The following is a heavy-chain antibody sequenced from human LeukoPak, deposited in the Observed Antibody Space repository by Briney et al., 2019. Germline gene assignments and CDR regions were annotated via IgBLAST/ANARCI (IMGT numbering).Heavy chain of an antibody. Sequence: PGGSLRLSCAASGFTFSSHGMYWVRQAPGKGLEWVAFIRLDGNDKYYTDSVKGRFTISRDNSKNMLYLQMNSLAAEDTAVYYCAKVTSGYQSDYWGQGTLVTVSS. CDR1: GFTFSSHG. CDR2: IRLDGNDK. CDR3: AKVTSGYQSDY. D-gene: IGHD3-22*01. J-gene: IGHJ4*02. V-gene: IGHV3-30*02.